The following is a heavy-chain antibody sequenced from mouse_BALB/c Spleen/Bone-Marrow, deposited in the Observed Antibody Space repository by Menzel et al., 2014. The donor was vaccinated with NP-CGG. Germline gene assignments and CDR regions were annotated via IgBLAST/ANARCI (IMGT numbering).Heavy chain of an antibody. Sequence: VQGVEFAGGLVQHGGCRKLSGEASGFTFSSFGMHWVRQAPEKGLEWVAYISGGSSTIYYADTVKGRFTISRDNPKNSLFLQMTSLRSEDTAMYYCARRLYGSQVFYFWFAGTTVTIFS. CDR3: ARRLYGSQVFYF. V-gene: IGHV5-17*02. J-gene: IGHJ1*01. CDR1: GFTFSSFG. D-gene: IGHD2-2*01. CDR2: ISGGSSTI.